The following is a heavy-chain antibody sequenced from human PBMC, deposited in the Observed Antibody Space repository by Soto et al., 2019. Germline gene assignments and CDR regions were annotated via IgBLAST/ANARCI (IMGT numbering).Heavy chain of an antibody. J-gene: IGHJ6*03. CDR3: ARDGVVPAAKGYYYYYMDV. CDR1: GFTFSSYS. CDR2: ISSSSSYI. Sequence: EVQLVESGGGLVKPGGSLRLSCAASGFTFSSYSMNWVRQAPGKGLEWVSSISSSSSYIYYADSVKGRFTISRDNAKNSLYLQMNSLRAEGTAVYYCARDGVVPAAKGYYYYYMDVWGKGTTVTVSS. D-gene: IGHD2-2*01. V-gene: IGHV3-21*01.